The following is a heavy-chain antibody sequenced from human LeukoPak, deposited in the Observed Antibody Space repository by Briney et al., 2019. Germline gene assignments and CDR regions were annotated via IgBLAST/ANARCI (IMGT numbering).Heavy chain of an antibody. Sequence: GESLKISCKASGYSFTSYWIGWVRQMPGKGREWMGIIDPSDSETRYTPSFQGQVTISVDKSLTTADLQWNSLKAPDTAMYYCARQTAMGRSGDYWGQGTLVTVSS. CDR3: ARQTAMGRSGDY. D-gene: IGHD5-18*01. J-gene: IGHJ4*02. V-gene: IGHV5-51*01. CDR2: IDPSDSET. CDR1: GYSFTSYW.